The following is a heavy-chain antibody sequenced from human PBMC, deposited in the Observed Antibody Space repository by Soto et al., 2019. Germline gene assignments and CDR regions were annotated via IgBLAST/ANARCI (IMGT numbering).Heavy chain of an antibody. CDR2: ISYDGSNK. D-gene: IGHD4-17*01. CDR3: AKVLEAGTDGDYGGGIDY. Sequence: GGSLRLSCAASGFTFSSYGMHWVRQAPGKGLEWVAVISYDGSNKYYADSVKGRFTISRDNSKNTLYLQMNSLRAEDTAVYYWAKVLEAGTDGDYGGGIDYWGQGTLVTVSS. CDR1: GFTFSSYG. J-gene: IGHJ4*02. V-gene: IGHV3-30*18.